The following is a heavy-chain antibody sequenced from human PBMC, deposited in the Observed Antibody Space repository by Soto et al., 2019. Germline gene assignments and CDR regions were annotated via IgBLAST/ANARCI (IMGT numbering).Heavy chain of an antibody. D-gene: IGHD3-22*01. CDR1: GGSFSGYY. J-gene: IGHJ5*02. CDR2: INHSGST. CDR3: ARGITMIAPRGWFDP. V-gene: IGHV4-34*01. Sequence: SETLSLTCAVYGGSFSGYYWSWIRQPPGKGLEWIGEINHSGSTNYNPSLKSRVTISVDTSKNQFSLKLSSVTAADTAVYYCARGITMIAPRGWFDPWGQGTLVTVSS.